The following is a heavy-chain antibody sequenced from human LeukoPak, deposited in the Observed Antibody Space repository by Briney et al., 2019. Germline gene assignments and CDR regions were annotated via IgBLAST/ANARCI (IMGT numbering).Heavy chain of an antibody. CDR2: IRYSGSDN. CDR1: AFTFSSYG. D-gene: IGHD1-26*01. J-gene: IGHJ3*02. V-gene: IGHV3-30*02. Sequence: GALRLSCVASAFTFSSYGMHWVRPAPGKGLEWGAFIRYSGSDNYADSVKGRFTISRDNSKSALYLQMNSLRVEDTAIYFCAKERYRELDAESLDIWGPGTMVTVSS. CDR3: AKERYRELDAESLDI.